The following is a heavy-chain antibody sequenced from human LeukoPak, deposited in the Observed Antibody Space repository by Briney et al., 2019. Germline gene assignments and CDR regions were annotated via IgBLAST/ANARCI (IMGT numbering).Heavy chain of an antibody. V-gene: IGHV3-30*18. J-gene: IGHJ4*02. Sequence: PGGSLRLSCAASGFTFSNYGIHWVRQAPGKGLEWVAIISYDGSSKYYADSVKGRFTISRDNSKNTVYLQMNSLRPEDTAVYYCAKDRLGTWLQVGYWGQGTLVTVSS. CDR3: AKDRLGTWLQVGY. D-gene: IGHD5-24*01. CDR1: GFTFSNYG. CDR2: ISYDGSSK.